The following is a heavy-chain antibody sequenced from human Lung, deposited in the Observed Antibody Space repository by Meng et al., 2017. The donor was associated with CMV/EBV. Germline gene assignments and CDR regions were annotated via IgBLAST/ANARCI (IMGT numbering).Heavy chain of an antibody. CDR3: ARGINGGCGD. D-gene: IGHD4-23*01. J-gene: IGHJ4*02. CDR2: TYYRSKWYH. CDR1: GDIVSSNSAA. V-gene: IGHV6-1*01. Sequence: QGHLQQSGQGLVKPSPTLSLTCASSGDIVSSNSAAWHWIRQSPSRGLEGLGRTYYRSKWYHEYAVSVKSRITISPDTPKNQFSLQLNSMTPEDTAVYYCARGINGGCGDWGQGTLVTVSS.